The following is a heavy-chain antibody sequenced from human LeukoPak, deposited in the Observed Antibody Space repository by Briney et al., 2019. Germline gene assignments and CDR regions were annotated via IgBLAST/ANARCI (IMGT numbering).Heavy chain of an antibody. D-gene: IGHD3-10*01. CDR3: ERGPEGDLSYNWFDP. CDR1: GFPFSSYS. J-gene: IGHJ5*02. V-gene: IGHV3-21*01. CDR2: ISRSSSYI. Sequence: PGGSLRLSCAASGFPFSSYSMNWVRQAPGKGLEWVSSISRSSSYIFYADSVKGRFTISRDNAKTSVYLQMNSLRAEDTAVYYCERGPEGDLSYNWFDPWGQGTLVTVSS.